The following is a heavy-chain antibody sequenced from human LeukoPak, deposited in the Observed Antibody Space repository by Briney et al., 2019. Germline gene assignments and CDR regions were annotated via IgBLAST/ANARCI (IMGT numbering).Heavy chain of an antibody. CDR1: GDSISSSSYY. CDR3: ARGPSVTSIGGP. V-gene: IGHV4-61*05. J-gene: IGHJ5*02. CDR2: TYYGGST. D-gene: IGHD4-17*01. Sequence: PSETLSLTCTVSGDSISSSSYYWGWIRQPPGKGLEWIGYTYYGGSTKFNPSLKSRVAISVDTSKKQFSLNLTSVTAADTAVYYCARGPSVTSIGGPWGQGTLVTVSA.